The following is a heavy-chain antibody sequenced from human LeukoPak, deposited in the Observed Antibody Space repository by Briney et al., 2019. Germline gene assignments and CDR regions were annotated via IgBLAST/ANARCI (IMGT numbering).Heavy chain of an antibody. D-gene: IGHD2-21*02. Sequence: GESLKISCEGSGYSFSNYWIGWVRQMPGKGLEWMGIIYPGDYETRYSPPFQGLVTISVDKSISTAYLQWSRLKASDTGMYCCAFPPGYCGNDCSFDRWGQGTLVSVSS. CDR3: AFPPGYCGNDCSFDR. CDR2: IYPGDYET. V-gene: IGHV5-51*01. CDR1: GYSFSNYW. J-gene: IGHJ4*02.